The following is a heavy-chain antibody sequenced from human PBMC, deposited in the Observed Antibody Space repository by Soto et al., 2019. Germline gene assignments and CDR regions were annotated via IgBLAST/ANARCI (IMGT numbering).Heavy chain of an antibody. CDR1: GFTISDYS. D-gene: IGHD6-25*01. CDR3: ARDRRTIAAGIIDS. V-gene: IGHV3-48*02. J-gene: IGHJ4*02. Sequence: GGSLRLSCAASGFTISDYSMNWVRQAPGKGLEWLSFITSSTTTIYYADSVKGRFTISRGNAKNSLYLQMNSLRDEDTAVYFCARDRRTIAAGIIDSWGQGTLVTVSS. CDR2: ITSSTTTI.